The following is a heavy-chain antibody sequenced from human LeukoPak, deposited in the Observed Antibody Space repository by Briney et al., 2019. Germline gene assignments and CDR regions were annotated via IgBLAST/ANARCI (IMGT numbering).Heavy chain of an antibody. Sequence: GGSLRLSCAASGFTFSTYWMSWVRRAPGKGLEWVASIKQDGSEKYCVDSVKGRFTISRDNAKNSLYLQMNSLRAEDTAVYYCAKGSKEVLFTRDHYMDVWGKGTTVTMSS. CDR3: AKGSKEVLFTRDHYMDV. D-gene: IGHD3-3*01. J-gene: IGHJ6*03. CDR1: GFTFSTYW. V-gene: IGHV3-7*01. CDR2: IKQDGSEK.